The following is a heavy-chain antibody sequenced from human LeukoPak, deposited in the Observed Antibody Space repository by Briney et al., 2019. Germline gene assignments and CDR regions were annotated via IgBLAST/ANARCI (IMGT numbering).Heavy chain of an antibody. Sequence: SQTLSLTCTVSGGSISSSDYYWSWLRQPPGKGLEWIGYIYYSGSTYYNPSLKSRITISVDTSKNQFSLKLTSVTAADTAVYYCSRIASTPGYRFDYWGQGTLVTVSS. J-gene: IGHJ4*02. CDR3: SRIASTPGYRFDY. CDR2: IYYSGST. V-gene: IGHV4-30-4*01. D-gene: IGHD5-18*01. CDR1: GGSISSSDYY.